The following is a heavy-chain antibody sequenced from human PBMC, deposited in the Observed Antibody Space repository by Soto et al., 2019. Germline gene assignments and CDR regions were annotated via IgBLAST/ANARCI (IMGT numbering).Heavy chain of an antibody. V-gene: IGHV4-4*07. Sequence: SETLSLTCSVSGADINTYSWTWIRQPAGKGLEWIGRIYTSASINYNPSLKGRVTLSVDTSTNQVSLRLASVTAEDTAVYYCARDLLSYGHYGMDVWGQGTTVTVSS. D-gene: IGHD4-17*01. CDR1: GADINTYS. CDR3: ARDLLSYGHYGMDV. J-gene: IGHJ6*02. CDR2: IYTSASI.